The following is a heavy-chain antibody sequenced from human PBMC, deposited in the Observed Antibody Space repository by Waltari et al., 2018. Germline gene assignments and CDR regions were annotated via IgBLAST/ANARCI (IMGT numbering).Heavy chain of an antibody. CDR1: GYSISSGYY. CDR3: ARSVVIAAAGGRFDP. V-gene: IGHV4-38-2*01. CDR2: IYHSGST. Sequence: QVQLQESGPGLVKPSETLSLTCAVSGYSISSGYYWGWIRQPPGKGLEWIGSIYHSGSTYNNPSLKSRVTISVDTSKNQFSLKLSSVTAADTAVYYCARSVVIAAAGGRFDPWGQGTLVTVSS. J-gene: IGHJ5*02. D-gene: IGHD6-13*01.